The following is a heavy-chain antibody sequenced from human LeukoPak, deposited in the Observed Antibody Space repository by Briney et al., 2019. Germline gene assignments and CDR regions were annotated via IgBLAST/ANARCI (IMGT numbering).Heavy chain of an antibody. V-gene: IGHV1-46*01. CDR2: INPSGGST. Sequence: GASVKVSCKASGYTFTSYYMHWVRQAPGQGLEWMGTINPSGGSTSYAQKFQGRVTMTRGTSTSTVYMELSSLRSEDTAVYYCAREGRVRGVIQPQSFDYWGQGTLVTVSS. D-gene: IGHD3-10*01. J-gene: IGHJ4*02. CDR1: GYTFTSYY. CDR3: AREGRVRGVIQPQSFDY.